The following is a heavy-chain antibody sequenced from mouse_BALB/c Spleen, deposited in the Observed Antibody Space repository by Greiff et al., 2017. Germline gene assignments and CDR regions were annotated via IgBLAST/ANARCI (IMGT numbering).Heavy chain of an antibody. CDR2: ISSGSSTI. D-gene: IGHD2-10*02. CDR3: ARRGEYGNYLDY. J-gene: IGHJ2*01. Sequence: EVQLVESGGGLVQPGGSRKLSCAASGFTFSSFGMHWVRQAPEKGLEWVAYISSGSSTIYYADTVKGRFTISRDNPKNTLFLQMTSLRSEDTAMYYCARRGEYGNYLDYWGQGTTLTVSS. CDR1: GFTFSSFG. V-gene: IGHV5-17*02.